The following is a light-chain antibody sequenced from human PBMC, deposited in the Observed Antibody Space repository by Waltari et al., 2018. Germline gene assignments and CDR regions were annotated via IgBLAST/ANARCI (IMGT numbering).Light chain of an antibody. CDR2: WAS. J-gene: IGKJ5*01. V-gene: IGKV4-1*01. CDR3: HHYYIPPLT. Sequence: DIVLTQSPDSLAVSLGERATINCTSSQSLLSSFNSKTYIAWYQQKPGQPPKLLINWASARGSGVPERFSGSGSETDFTLTISSLQAEDVAVYYCHHYYIPPLTFGQGTRLEIK. CDR1: QSLLSSFNSKTY.